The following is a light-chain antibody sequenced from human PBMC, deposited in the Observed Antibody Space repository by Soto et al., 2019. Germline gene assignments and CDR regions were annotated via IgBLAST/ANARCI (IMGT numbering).Light chain of an antibody. J-gene: IGKJ5*01. V-gene: IGKV3-11*01. Sequence: EIVLTQSPATLSLSPGERATLSCRASQSVSSYLAWYQQKPGQAPRLLIYDASNRATGIAARFSGSGSGTDFTLTISSLVPEDFARYYCQQRPNSITFGQGTRLEIK. CDR1: QSVSSY. CDR3: QQRPNSIT. CDR2: DAS.